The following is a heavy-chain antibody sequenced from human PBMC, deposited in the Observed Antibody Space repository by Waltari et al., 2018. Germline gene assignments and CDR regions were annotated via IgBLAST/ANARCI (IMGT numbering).Heavy chain of an antibody. V-gene: IGHV4-38-2*02. J-gene: IGHJ4*02. CDR2: IYHSGSP. D-gene: IGHD6-6*01. CDR3: ARDLYSSSPAIGVDKDQGNY. CDR1: GYSISSGYY. Sequence: QVQLQESGPGLVKPSETLSLTCAVSGYSISSGYYWGWIRQPPGKGLEWIGGIYHSGSPDYNPSLKSRVTISVDTSKNQFSLKLSSVTAADTAVYYCARDLYSSSPAIGVDKDQGNYWGQGTLVTVSS.